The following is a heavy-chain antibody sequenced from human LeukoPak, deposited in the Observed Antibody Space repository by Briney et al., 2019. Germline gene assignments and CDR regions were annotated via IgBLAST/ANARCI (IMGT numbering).Heavy chain of an antibody. CDR2: INHSGST. J-gene: IGHJ5*02. D-gene: IGHD2-2*01. V-gene: IGHV4-34*01. CDR1: GGSFSGYY. CDR3: ARAPVVPAARDPWDWFDP. Sequence: SETLSLTCAVYGGSFSGYYWSWIRQPPGKGLEWIGEINHSGSTNYNPSLKSRVTISVDTSKNHFSLKLSSVTAADTAVYYCARAPVVPAARDPWDWFDPWGQGTLVTVSS.